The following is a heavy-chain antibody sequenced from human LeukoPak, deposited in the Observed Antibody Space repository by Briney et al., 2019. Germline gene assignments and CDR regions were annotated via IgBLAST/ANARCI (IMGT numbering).Heavy chain of an antibody. V-gene: IGHV3-23*01. Sequence: GGSLRLSCAVSGITLSNYGMSWVRQAPGKGREWVAGISGSGGGTNYADSVKGRFTVSRDNYKNTLYLQMNSLGAEDTAVYFCAKRGVVIRVILVGFHKEAYYFDSWDQGALVTVSS. CDR2: ISGSGGGT. D-gene: IGHD3-22*01. CDR3: AKRGVVIRVILVGFHKEAYYFDS. CDR1: GITLSNYG. J-gene: IGHJ4*02.